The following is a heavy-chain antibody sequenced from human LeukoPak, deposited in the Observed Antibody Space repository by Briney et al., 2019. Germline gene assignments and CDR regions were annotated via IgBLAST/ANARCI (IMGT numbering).Heavy chain of an antibody. Sequence: SETLSLTCTVSGGSISSSSYYWGWLRQPPGKGLDWIASIYYSGNTFYNPSLKSRVTISVDTSKNQFSLKLSSVTAADTAVYYCARGSLAMVRGNGEYYYYYYMDVWGKGTTVTVSS. CDR2: IYYSGNT. D-gene: IGHD3-10*01. CDR1: GGSISSSSYY. CDR3: ARGSLAMVRGNGEYYYYYYMDV. V-gene: IGHV4-39*07. J-gene: IGHJ6*03.